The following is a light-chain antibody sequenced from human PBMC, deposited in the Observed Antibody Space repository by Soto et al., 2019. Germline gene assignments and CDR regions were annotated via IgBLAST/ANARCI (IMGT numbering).Light chain of an antibody. CDR3: QQSYSTPYT. CDR2: AAS. J-gene: IGKJ2*01. CDR1: QSISSY. V-gene: IGKV1-39*01. Sequence: DIQMTQSPSSLSASVGDRVTITCRASQSISSYLNWYQQKPGKAPKLLIYAASSLQSGVPSRFSGSGSGTDFTLPSSSLQPEEFATYYCQQSYSTPYTFGQGNKREIK.